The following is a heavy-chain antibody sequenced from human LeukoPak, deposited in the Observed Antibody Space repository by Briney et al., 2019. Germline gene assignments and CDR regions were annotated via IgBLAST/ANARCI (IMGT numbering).Heavy chain of an antibody. CDR3: ASPRLSDSSGWYYFDY. J-gene: IGHJ4*02. Sequence: GGSLRLSCAASGFTFSDYYMSLIRQAPGKGLEWVSYISSSGSTIYYADSVKGRFTISRDNAKNSLYLQMNSLRAEDTAVYYCASPRLSDSSGWYYFDYWGQGTLVTVSS. V-gene: IGHV3-11*01. CDR1: GFTFSDYY. CDR2: ISSSGSTI. D-gene: IGHD6-19*01.